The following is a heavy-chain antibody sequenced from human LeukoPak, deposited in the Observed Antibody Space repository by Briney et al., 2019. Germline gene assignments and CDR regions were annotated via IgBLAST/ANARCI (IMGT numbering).Heavy chain of an antibody. CDR1: GYTFTSYG. V-gene: IGHV1-69*13. CDR3: ARRYGGYDYETFDY. J-gene: IGHJ4*02. D-gene: IGHD5-12*01. CDR2: IIPIFGTA. Sequence: GASVKVSCKASGYTFTSYGISWVRQAPGQGLEWMGGIIPIFGTANYAQKFQGRVTITADESTSTAYMELSSLRSEDTAVYYCARRYGGYDYETFDYWGQGTLVTVSS.